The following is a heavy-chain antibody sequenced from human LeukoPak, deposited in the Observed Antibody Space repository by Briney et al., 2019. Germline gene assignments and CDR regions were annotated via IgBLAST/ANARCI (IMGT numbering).Heavy chain of an antibody. CDR3: ARQGVVVAAYFDS. D-gene: IGHD2-15*01. J-gene: IGHJ4*02. CDR1: GGSISSPSFY. CDR2: KYYSGNT. V-gene: IGHV4-39*01. Sequence: PSETLSLTCTISGGSISSPSFYRAWIRQTPEKGLEWIGSKYYSGNTYYNPSLKSRVTISVDTSKNHFSLSLTSVTAADTAVYYCARQGVVVAAYFDSWGQGTLVSVSS.